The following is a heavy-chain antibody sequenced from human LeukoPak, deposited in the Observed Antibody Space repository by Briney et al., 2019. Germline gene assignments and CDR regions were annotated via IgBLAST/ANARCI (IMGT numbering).Heavy chain of an antibody. CDR3: AKDGLYFDGSTHIYYFDS. Sequence: GGSLRLSCAASGFSFGGYAMTWIRQAPGKGLEWVSSITYNGAATYYLDSVKARFTISRDNSRSTLYLQMDSLTAEDTALYYCAKDGLYFDGSTHIYYFDSWGQGTLVAVSS. CDR1: GFSFGGYA. D-gene: IGHD3-9*01. J-gene: IGHJ4*02. V-gene: IGHV3-23*01. CDR2: ITYNGAAT.